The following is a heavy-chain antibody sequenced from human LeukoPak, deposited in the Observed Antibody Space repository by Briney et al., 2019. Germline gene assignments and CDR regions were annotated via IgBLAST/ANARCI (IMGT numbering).Heavy chain of an antibody. J-gene: IGHJ3*02. CDR2: ISWNSGSI. CDR3: AKSRVEMATMGAFDI. Sequence: GGSLRLSCAASGFTFSSYAMSWVRQAPGKGLEWVSGISWNSGSIGYADSVKGRFTISRDNAKNSLYLQMNSLRAEDTALYYCAKSRVEMATMGAFDIWGQGTMVTVSS. CDR1: GFTFSSYA. D-gene: IGHD5-24*01. V-gene: IGHV3-9*01.